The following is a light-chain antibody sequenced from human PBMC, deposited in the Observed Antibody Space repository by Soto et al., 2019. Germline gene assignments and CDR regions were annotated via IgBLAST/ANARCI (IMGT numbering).Light chain of an antibody. CDR1: ETVATN. CDR2: DAS. Sequence: EVVMTQSPATLSVSPGERATLSCRASETVATNLAWYQQKPGQAPRLLIYDASNRATGIPARFSGSGSETDFTLTISSLEPEDFAVYYCQQRSNWPPSTFGQGTRLEIK. V-gene: IGKV3-11*01. CDR3: QQRSNWPPST. J-gene: IGKJ5*01.